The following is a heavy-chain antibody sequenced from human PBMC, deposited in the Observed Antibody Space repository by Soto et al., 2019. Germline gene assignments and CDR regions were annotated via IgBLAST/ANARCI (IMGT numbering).Heavy chain of an antibody. V-gene: IGHV3-33*01. Sequence: GGSLRLSCAASGFTFSSYGMHWVRQAPGKGLEWVAVIWYDGSNKYYADSVKGRFTISRDNSKNTLYLQMNSLRAEDTAVYYCASDGYPPIVATISVADYWGQGTLVTVSS. J-gene: IGHJ4*02. CDR3: ASDGYPPIVATISVADY. CDR2: IWYDGSNK. D-gene: IGHD5-12*01. CDR1: GFTFSSYG.